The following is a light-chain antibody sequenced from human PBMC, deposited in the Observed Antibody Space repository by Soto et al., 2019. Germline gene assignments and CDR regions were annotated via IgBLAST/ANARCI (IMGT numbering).Light chain of an antibody. CDR2: DVS. V-gene: IGLV2-11*01. Sequence: QSALTPPRSVSGSPGQSVTISCTGTSSDVGSYKDVSWYQHHPGKVPKLMIYDVSERPSGVPDRFSGSKSGNTASLTISGLQAEDEANYYCCAYADTFYVFGTGTKVTVL. CDR1: SSDVGSYKD. J-gene: IGLJ1*01. CDR3: CAYADTFYV.